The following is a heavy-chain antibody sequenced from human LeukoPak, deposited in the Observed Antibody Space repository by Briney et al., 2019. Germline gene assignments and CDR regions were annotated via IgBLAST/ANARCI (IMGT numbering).Heavy chain of an antibody. D-gene: IGHD3-22*01. CDR3: ARDSPYYYDSSGYYYDWFDL. J-gene: IGHJ5*02. CDR2: IYTSGST. V-gene: IGHV4-4*07. CDR1: GGSISSYY. Sequence: PSETLSLTCTVSGGSISSYYWSWIRQPAGKGLEWIGRIYTSGSTNYNPSLKSRVTMSVDTSKNQFSLKLSSVTAADTAVYYCARDSPYYYDSSGYYYDWFDLWGQGTLVTVSS.